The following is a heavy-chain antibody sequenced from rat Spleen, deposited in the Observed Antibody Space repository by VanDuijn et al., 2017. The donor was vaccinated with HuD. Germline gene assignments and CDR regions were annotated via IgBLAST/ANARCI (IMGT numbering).Heavy chain of an antibody. Sequence: EVQLQESGPALVKPSQSLSLTCSVTGYSITSNFWGWIRKFPGNKLEWMGYVNSAGSTNYNPSLKSRISITRDTSKNHFFLQVNSVTTEDTATYYCARSDGTHYYLPFIYWGQGTQVTVSS. J-gene: IGHJ3*01. D-gene: IGHD1-12*02. CDR1: GYSITSNF. CDR2: VNSAGST. V-gene: IGHV3-3*01. CDR3: ARSDGTHYYLPFIY.